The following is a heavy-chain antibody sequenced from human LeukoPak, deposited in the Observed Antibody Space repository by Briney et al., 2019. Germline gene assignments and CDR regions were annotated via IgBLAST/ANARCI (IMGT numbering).Heavy chain of an antibody. J-gene: IGHJ4*02. CDR1: GGTFSSYA. CDR2: IIPIFGTA. Sequence: ASVKVSCKASGGTFSSYAISWVRQAPGQGLERMGGIIPIFGTANYAQKFQGRVTITTDESTSTAYMELSSLRSEDTAVYYCARSNDFWSGYDYWGQGTLVTVSS. CDR3: ARSNDFWSGYDY. V-gene: IGHV1-69*05. D-gene: IGHD3-3*01.